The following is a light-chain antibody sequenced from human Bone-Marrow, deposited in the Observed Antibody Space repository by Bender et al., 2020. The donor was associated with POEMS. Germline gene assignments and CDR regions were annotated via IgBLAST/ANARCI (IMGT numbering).Light chain of an antibody. V-gene: IGLV2-14*03. Sequence: QSALTQPASVSGSPGQSITISCTGTSSDVGGYNYVSWYQQHPGKAPKLMIYDVTYRPSGVSNRFSGSKSGNTALLTISGLQAEDEADYYCSSYTSSSTLGVFGGGTKLTVL. CDR3: SSYTSSSTLGV. CDR1: SSDVGGYNY. J-gene: IGLJ2*01. CDR2: DVT.